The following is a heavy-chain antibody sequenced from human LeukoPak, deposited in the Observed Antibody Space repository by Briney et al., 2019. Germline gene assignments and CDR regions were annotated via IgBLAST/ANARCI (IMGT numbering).Heavy chain of an antibody. CDR2: ISSSSSYI. Sequence: PGGSLRLSCAASGFTFSSYSMNWVRQAPGKGLEWVSSISSSSSYIYYADSVKGRFTISRDNAKNSPYLQMNSLRAEDTAAYYCARDFPLTGDYYFGAFDIWGQGTMVTVSS. CDR1: GFTFSSYS. V-gene: IGHV3-21*01. J-gene: IGHJ3*02. D-gene: IGHD4-17*01. CDR3: ARDFPLTGDYYFGAFDI.